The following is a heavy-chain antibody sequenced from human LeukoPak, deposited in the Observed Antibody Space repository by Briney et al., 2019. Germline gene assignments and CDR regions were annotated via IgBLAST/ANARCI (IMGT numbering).Heavy chain of an antibody. V-gene: IGHV3-11*06. CDR1: GFTFSDYY. Sequence: SGGSLRLSCAASGFTFSDYYMSWIRQAPGKGLEWVSSISSSSSYIYYADSVKGRFTISRDNAKNSLYLQMNSLRAEDTAVYYCARDPVGSADYWGRGTLVTVSS. CDR3: ARDPVGSADY. CDR2: ISSSSSYI. J-gene: IGHJ4*02. D-gene: IGHD1-26*01.